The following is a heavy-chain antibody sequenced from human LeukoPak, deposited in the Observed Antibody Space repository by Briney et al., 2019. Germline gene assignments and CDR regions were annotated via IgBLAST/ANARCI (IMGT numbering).Heavy chain of an antibody. CDR1: GFTFSSYA. CDR2: ISCDGSNK. V-gene: IGHV3-30-3*01. Sequence: GGSLRLSCAASGFTFSSYAMHWVRQAPGKGLEWVAVISCDGSNKYYADSVKGRFTISRDNSKNTLYLQMNSLRAEDTAVYYCASALYDYVWGSYRMGAFDIWGQGTMVTVSS. CDR3: ASALYDYVWGSYRMGAFDI. D-gene: IGHD3-16*02. J-gene: IGHJ3*02.